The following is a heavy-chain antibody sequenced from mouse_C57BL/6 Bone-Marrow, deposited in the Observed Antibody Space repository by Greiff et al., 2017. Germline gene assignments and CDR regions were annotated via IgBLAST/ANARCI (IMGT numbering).Heavy chain of an antibody. CDR1: GFTFSSYT. Sequence: EVMLVESGGGLVKPGGSLKLSCAASGFTFSSYTMSWVRQTPEKRLQWVAAISGGGGNTYYPDSVKGRVTISRDNDKNILYLQMSSLRSEDTALYYCSRQVTTGLAKKYFDVGGTGTTVTVSS. CDR2: ISGGGGNT. D-gene: IGHD1-1*01. V-gene: IGHV5-9*01. J-gene: IGHJ1*03. CDR3: SRQVTTGLAKKYFDV.